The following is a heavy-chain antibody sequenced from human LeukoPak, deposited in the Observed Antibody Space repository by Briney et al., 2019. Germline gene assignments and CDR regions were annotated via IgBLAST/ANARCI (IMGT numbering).Heavy chain of an antibody. CDR3: ARDGSGSYASSDY. V-gene: IGHV3-7*03. Sequence: PGGSLRLSCAASGFTFSSYCMSWVRQAPGKGLEWVANIKQDGSEKYYVDSVMGRFTISRDNAKNSLYLQMNSLRAEDTAVYYCARDGSGSYASSDYWGQGTLVTVSS. D-gene: IGHD1-26*01. CDR2: IKQDGSEK. CDR1: GFTFSSYC. J-gene: IGHJ4*02.